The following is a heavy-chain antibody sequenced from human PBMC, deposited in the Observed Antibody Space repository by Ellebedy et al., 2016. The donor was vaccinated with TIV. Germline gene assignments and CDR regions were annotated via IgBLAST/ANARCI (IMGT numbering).Heavy chain of an antibody. CDR1: GGTFSSYA. J-gene: IGHJ4*02. D-gene: IGHD6-6*01. CDR3: ARDRSSSSIYDY. CDR2: INPNSGGT. V-gene: IGHV1-2*02. Sequence: ASVKVSCKASGGTFSSYAISWVRQAPGQGLEWMGWINPNSGGTTYAQKYQGRVTMTRDTPISTAYMELSSLRSEDTAVYYCARDRSSSSIYDYWGQGTLVTVSS.